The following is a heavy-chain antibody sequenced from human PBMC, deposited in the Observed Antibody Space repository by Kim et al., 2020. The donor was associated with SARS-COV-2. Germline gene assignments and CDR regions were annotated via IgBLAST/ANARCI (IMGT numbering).Heavy chain of an antibody. CDR1: GFIFNNYA. CDR3: AKDELNSVRGAFDH. CDR2: ISYDGINQ. V-gene: IGHV3-30*18. D-gene: IGHD3-10*01. J-gene: IGHJ4*02. Sequence: GGSLRLSCEASGFIFNNYAMHWVRQAPGRGLEWVAVISYDGINQYYADSVKGRFTISRDSSEKTVSLQMHSLRVEDTAVYYCAKDELNSVRGAFDHWGQGALGTVSS.